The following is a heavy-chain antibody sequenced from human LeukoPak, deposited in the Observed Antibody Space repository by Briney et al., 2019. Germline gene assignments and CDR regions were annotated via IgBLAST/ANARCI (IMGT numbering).Heavy chain of an antibody. CDR1: GFTFSSYG. CDR3: ARDPEAYDNSCYPEF. D-gene: IGHD3-22*01. J-gene: IGHJ4*02. CDR2: IWYDGSNK. V-gene: IGHV3-33*01. Sequence: GRSLRLSCAASGFTFSSYGMHWVRQAPGKGLEWVAVIWYDGSNKYYADSVKGRFTLSRDTFKNTLYLQMKSLRTEDTAGYYCARDPEAYDNSCYPEFWGQGTLVTVSS.